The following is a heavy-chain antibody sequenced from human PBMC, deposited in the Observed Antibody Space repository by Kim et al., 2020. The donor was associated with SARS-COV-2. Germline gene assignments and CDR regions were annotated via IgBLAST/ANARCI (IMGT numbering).Heavy chain of an antibody. CDR3: ANYGGRLSWGYFDY. CDR1: GLTFHTYA. Sequence: GGSLRLSCAASGLTFHTYAMSWVRQAPGKGLEWVSVIYAAAELIQYADSVKGRFTISRDDSRSTLYLQMDSLRADDTAVYYCANYGGRLSWGYFDYWGEGTLVTVSS. D-gene: IGHD4-17*01. J-gene: IGHJ4*02. V-gene: IGHV3-23*03. CDR2: IYAAAELI.